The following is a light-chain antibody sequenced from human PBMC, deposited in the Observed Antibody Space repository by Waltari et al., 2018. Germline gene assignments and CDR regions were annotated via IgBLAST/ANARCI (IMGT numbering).Light chain of an antibody. CDR3: QQTYRTPPYT. J-gene: IGKJ2*01. CDR2: GAT. V-gene: IGKV1-39*01. CDR1: QTISTF. Sequence: DIQMTQSPSSLSASVGDGVTITCRASQTISTFLNWYQHKPGKAPTLLIYGATILQSVVPSRFSGSGFGTDFTLTITNVQPEDFATYYCQQTYRTPPYTFGQGTKLEIK.